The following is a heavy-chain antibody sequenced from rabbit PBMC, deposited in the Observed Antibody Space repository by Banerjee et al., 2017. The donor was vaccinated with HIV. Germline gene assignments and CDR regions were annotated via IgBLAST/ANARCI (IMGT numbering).Heavy chain of an antibody. CDR3: ERDWAGSSYYDL. Sequence: QEQLKETGGGLVQPEGSLTLTCTASGFSFSSSYWICWVRQAPGKGPEWIACIYVGSSGNTYYASWAKGRFTISRSTSLNTVTLQMTGLAAADTATYFCERDWAGSSYYDLWGPVSMV. CDR2: IYVGSSGNT. D-gene: IGHD8-1*01. V-gene: IGHV1S45*01. CDR1: GFSFSSSYW. J-gene: IGHJ4*01.